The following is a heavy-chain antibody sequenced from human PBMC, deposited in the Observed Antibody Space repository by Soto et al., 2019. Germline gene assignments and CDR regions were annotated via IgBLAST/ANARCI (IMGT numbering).Heavy chain of an antibody. V-gene: IGHV3-33*01. J-gene: IGHJ5*01. CDR2: IWPDGSKE. CDR1: GFTVSSYG. Sequence: QVRLAASGGSVVQPGRSRRLSCTTSGFTVSSYGLHWVRQAPGKGLEWVAVIWPDGSKEFYAYSVKGRFSISRDISKKTLYLQMNSLKVEDTAVYYCATGRIVVPPFDSWGRGTLVTVSP. CDR3: ATGRIVVPPFDS. D-gene: IGHD2-15*01.